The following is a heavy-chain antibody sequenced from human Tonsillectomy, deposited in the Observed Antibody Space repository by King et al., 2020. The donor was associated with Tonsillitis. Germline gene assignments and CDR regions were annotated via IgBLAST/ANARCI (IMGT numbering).Heavy chain of an antibody. CDR2: INHSGST. V-gene: IGHV4-34*01. CDR1: GGSFSGYY. J-gene: IGHJ4*02. D-gene: IGHD2-2*01. CDR3: ARALGYCSSTSCSPFDY. Sequence: QVQLQQWGAGLLKPSETLSLTCAVYGGSFSGYYWSWIRQPPGKGLEWIGEINHSGSTNYNPSLKSRVTISVDTSKNQFSLKLSSVTAADTAVYYCARALGYCSSTSCSPFDYWGQGTLVTVSS.